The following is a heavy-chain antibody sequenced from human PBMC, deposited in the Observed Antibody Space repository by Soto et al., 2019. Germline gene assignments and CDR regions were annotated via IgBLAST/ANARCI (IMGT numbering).Heavy chain of an antibody. D-gene: IGHD5-12*01. CDR2: ISSSSNVI. J-gene: IGHJ4*02. CDR1: GFTFSSYS. Sequence: GGSLRLSCVSSGFTFSSYSMNWVRQAPGQGLEWVSYISSSSNVIYYADSVKGRFTISRDNAKNSLYLQMNSLRDEDTAVYYCTTSVGASGYEFYWGQGTLVTVSS. CDR3: TTSVGASGYEFY. V-gene: IGHV3-48*02.